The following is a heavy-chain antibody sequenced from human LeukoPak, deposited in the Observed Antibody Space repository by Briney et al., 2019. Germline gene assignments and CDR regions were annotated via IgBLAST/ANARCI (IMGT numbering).Heavy chain of an antibody. D-gene: IGHD6-13*01. CDR1: GGSVNSYY. Sequence: SETLSLTCTVSGGSVNSYYWTWIRQPPGRGLEWVGYIYYSGTTEYNPSLKSRVTISKDTSRNQFSLRLTSLTAADTAVYYCARIPAAGSMGWFDPWGQGTLVTVSS. J-gene: IGHJ5*02. CDR2: IYYSGTT. CDR3: ARIPAAGSMGWFDP. V-gene: IGHV4-59*02.